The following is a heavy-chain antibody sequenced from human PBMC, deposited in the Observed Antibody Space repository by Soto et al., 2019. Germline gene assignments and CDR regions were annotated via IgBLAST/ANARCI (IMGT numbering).Heavy chain of an antibody. D-gene: IGHD4-17*01. CDR1: GFTFSSYG. V-gene: IGHV3-30*03. CDR3: ARPRGPTTVTTHFDY. J-gene: IGHJ4*02. Sequence: GGSLRLSCAASGFTFSSYGMHWVRQAPGKGLEWVAVISYDGSNKYYADSVKGRFTISRDNSKNTLYLQMNSLRAEDTAVYYCARPRGPTTVTTHFDYWGQGTLVTVSS. CDR2: ISYDGSNK.